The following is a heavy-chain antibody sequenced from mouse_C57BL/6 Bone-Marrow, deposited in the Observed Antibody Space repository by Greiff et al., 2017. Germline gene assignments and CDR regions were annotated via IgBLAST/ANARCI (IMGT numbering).Heavy chain of an antibody. CDR2: IDPENGDT. D-gene: IGHD1-1*01. CDR1: GFNIKDDY. J-gene: IGHJ2*01. Sequence: VQLQQSGAELVRPGASVKLSCTASGFNIKDDYMHWVKQRPEQGLEWIGWIDPENGDTEYASKFQGKATITADTSSNSAYLQLSSLTSEDTAGYYCTPSTTVVVDYWGQGTTLTVSS. V-gene: IGHV14-4*01. CDR3: TPSTTVVVDY.